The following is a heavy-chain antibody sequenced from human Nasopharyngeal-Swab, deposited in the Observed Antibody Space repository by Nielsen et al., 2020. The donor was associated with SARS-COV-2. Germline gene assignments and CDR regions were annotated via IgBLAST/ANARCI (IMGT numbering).Heavy chain of an antibody. Sequence: GGSLRLSCKGSGYSFTSYCIGWVRQLPGKGLEWMGIIYPGDSDTRYSPSFQGQVTISADKSISTAYLQWSSLKASDTAMYYCARHQVGYSYGSYYYYMDVWGKGTTVTVSS. CDR2: IYPGDSDT. V-gene: IGHV5-51*01. CDR3: ARHQVGYSYGSYYYYMDV. D-gene: IGHD5-18*01. CDR1: GYSFTSYC. J-gene: IGHJ6*03.